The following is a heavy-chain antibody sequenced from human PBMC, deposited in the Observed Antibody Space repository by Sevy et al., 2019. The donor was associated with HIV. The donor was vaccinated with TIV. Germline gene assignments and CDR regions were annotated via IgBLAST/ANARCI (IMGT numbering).Heavy chain of an antibody. CDR3: ARAEQVTMLVVFGGLYFDS. Sequence: GGSLRLSCAASGFTFSRYWMTWVRQAPGKGLDWVANIKQDESEKYYVDSVKGRFTISRDNAKNSLYLQMNSLRADDTAVYYCARAEQVTMLVVFGGLYFDSWGQGTLVTVSS. J-gene: IGHJ4*02. CDR2: IKQDESEK. V-gene: IGHV3-7*01. D-gene: IGHD3-22*01. CDR1: GFTFSRYW.